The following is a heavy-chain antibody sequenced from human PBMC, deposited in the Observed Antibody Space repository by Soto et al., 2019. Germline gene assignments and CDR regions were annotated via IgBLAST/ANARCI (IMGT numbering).Heavy chain of an antibody. CDR2: INPNSGGT. Sequence: GASVKVSCKASGYTFTGYYVHWVRQAPGQGLEWMGWINPNSGGTNYAQKFQGWVTMTRDTSISTAYMELSRLRSDDTAVYYCARGGSLLLGELSAYYYVIYVCGQGTTVTVSS. CDR3: ARGGSLLLGELSAYYYVIYV. V-gene: IGHV1-2*04. J-gene: IGHJ6*02. D-gene: IGHD3-10*01. CDR1: GYTFTGYY.